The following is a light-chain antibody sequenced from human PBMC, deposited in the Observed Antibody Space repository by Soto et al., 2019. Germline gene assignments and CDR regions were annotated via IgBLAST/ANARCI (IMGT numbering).Light chain of an antibody. Sequence: EIVLTQSPGTLSLSPGERATLSCRASQSVSSSYLAWYQQKPGQAPRLLIYGASSRATGIPDRFSGSGSGTDFTLTISRLEPGDFAVYYCQQYGDSPPWTFGQGTKVEI. CDR2: GAS. J-gene: IGKJ1*01. CDR1: QSVSSSY. CDR3: QQYGDSPPWT. V-gene: IGKV3-20*01.